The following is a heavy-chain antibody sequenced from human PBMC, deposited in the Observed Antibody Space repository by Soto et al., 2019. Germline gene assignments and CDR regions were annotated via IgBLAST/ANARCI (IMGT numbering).Heavy chain of an antibody. CDR3: AKEMYDILTGYYYPYFDY. CDR1: GFTFSSYG. J-gene: IGHJ4*02. CDR2: ISYDGSNK. Sequence: GGSLRLSCAASGFTFSSYGMHWVRQAPGKGLEWVAVISYDGSNKYYADSVKGRFTISRDNSKNTLYLQMNSLRAEDTAVYYCAKEMYDILTGYYYPYFDYWRQGTLVTVSS. D-gene: IGHD3-9*01. V-gene: IGHV3-30*18.